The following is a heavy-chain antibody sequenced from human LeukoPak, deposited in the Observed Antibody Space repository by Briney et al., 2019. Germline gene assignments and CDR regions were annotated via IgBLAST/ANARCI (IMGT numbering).Heavy chain of an antibody. J-gene: IGHJ5*02. Sequence: PSETLSLTCTVSGGSISSSRYYWGWIRQPPGKGLEWIGVIFYSGNTFYNPSLRSRVTISVDTSKNQFSLKLSSVTAADTAVYYCARHESSSWYLGWFDPWGQGTLVTVSS. D-gene: IGHD6-13*01. CDR2: IFYSGNT. CDR1: GGSISSSRYY. V-gene: IGHV4-39*01. CDR3: ARHESSSWYLGWFDP.